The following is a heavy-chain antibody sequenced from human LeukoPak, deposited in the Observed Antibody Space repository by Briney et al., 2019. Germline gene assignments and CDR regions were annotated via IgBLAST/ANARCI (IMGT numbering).Heavy chain of an antibody. CDR1: GYTFTKYY. D-gene: IGHD5-18*01. CDR2: INPSSGST. Sequence: ASVKVSCKASGYTFTKYYIHWVRQAPGQGPEWMGIINPSSGSTSYAQKFQGRVTMTRDTSTSTLYMELSSLISKDTAVYYCARAQRGYNYGTDDYWGQGTLVTVSS. J-gene: IGHJ4*02. CDR3: ARAQRGYNYGTDDY. V-gene: IGHV1-46*01.